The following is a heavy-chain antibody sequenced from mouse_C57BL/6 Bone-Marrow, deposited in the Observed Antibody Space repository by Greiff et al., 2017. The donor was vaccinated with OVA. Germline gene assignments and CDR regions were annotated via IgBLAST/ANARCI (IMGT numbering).Heavy chain of an antibody. J-gene: IGHJ1*03. D-gene: IGHD1-1*01. CDR1: GFTFSSYG. V-gene: IGHV5-6*01. Sequence: VQLKESGGDLVKPGGSLKLSCAASGFTFSSYGMSWVRQTPDKRLEWVATISSGGSYTYYPDSVKGRFTISRYNAKNTLYLQMSSLKSEDTAMYYCARHGGTTVVANWYFDVWGTGTTVTVSS. CDR2: ISSGGSYT. CDR3: ARHGGTTVVANWYFDV.